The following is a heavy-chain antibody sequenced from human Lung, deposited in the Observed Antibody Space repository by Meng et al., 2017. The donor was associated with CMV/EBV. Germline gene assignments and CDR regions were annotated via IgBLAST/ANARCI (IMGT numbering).Heavy chain of an antibody. CDR1: GLTHFKSYS. D-gene: IGHD2-2*01. CDR3: ARGAFCSSSTCWYGMDV. J-gene: IGHJ6*02. Sequence: SCVASGLTHFKSYSMHWVRQAPGKGLEWVAILSYDGSQRYYTDSVTGRFTISRDNSMDTMYLQMNSLRPEDTAVYYCARGAFCSSSTCWYGMDVXGQGXTVTVSS. CDR2: LSYDGSQR. V-gene: IGHV3-30*14.